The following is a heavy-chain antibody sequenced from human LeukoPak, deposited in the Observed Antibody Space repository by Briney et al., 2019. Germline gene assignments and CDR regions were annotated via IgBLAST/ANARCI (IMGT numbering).Heavy chain of an antibody. D-gene: IGHD6-13*01. CDR2: INAGNGNT. CDR3: ARVYSSSWYPRNWFDP. J-gene: IGHJ5*02. V-gene: IGHV1-3*01. CDR1: GYTFTSYA. Sequence: ASVKVSCKASGYTFTSYAMHWVRQAPGQRLEWMGWINAGNGNTKYSQKFQGRVTITRDTSASTAYMELSSLRSEDTAVYYCARVYSSSWYPRNWFDPWGQGTLVTVSS.